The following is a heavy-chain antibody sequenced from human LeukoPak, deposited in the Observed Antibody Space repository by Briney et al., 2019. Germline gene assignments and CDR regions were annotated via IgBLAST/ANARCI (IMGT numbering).Heavy chain of an antibody. Sequence: SETLSLTCTVSGGSISSSSYYWGWIRQPPGKGLEWIGSIYYSGGTYYYPSLKSRVTISVDTSKNQFSLRLSSVTAADTAVYYCARGTSTLDYWGQGTLVTVSS. V-gene: IGHV4-39*07. J-gene: IGHJ4*02. CDR3: ARGTSTLDY. D-gene: IGHD2-2*01. CDR1: GGSISSSSYY. CDR2: IYYSGGT.